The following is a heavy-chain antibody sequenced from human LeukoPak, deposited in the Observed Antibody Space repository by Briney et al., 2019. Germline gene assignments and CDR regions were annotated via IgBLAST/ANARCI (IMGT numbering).Heavy chain of an antibody. CDR2: ISSCSSTI. Sequence: GGSLRLSCAASGFTFSSYSMNWVRQAPGKGLEWVSYISSCSSTIYYADSVKGRFTISRDNAKNSLYLQMNSLRAEDTAVYYCARDHVVVVVAATHWFDPWGQGTLVTVSS. D-gene: IGHD2-15*01. V-gene: IGHV3-48*01. CDR3: ARDHVVVVVAATHWFDP. J-gene: IGHJ5*02. CDR1: GFTFSSYS.